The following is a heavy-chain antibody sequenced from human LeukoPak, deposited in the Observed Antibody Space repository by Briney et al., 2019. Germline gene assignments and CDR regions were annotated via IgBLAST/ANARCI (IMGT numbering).Heavy chain of an antibody. CDR1: GGSFSGYY. Sequence: PSETLSLTCAVYGGSFSGYYWSWIREPPGKGLEWSGEINQSGSTNYNPSLKSRVTISVDTSKNQFSLKLSSVTAADTAVYYCARGLSLITGTTAVVATKGSLDYWSQGTLVTVSS. CDR2: INQSGST. CDR3: ARGLSLITGTTAVVATKGSLDY. J-gene: IGHJ4*02. V-gene: IGHV4-34*01. D-gene: IGHD1-7*01.